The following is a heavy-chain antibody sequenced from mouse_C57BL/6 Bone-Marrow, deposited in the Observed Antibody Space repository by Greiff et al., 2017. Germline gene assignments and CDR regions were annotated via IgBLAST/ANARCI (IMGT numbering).Heavy chain of an antibody. CDR1: GYTFTSYW. Sequence: VQLQQPGAELVMPGASVKLSCKASGYTFTSYWMHWVKQRPGQGLEWIGEIDPSDSYTNYNQKFKGKTTLTVDKSSSTAYMQLSSLTSEDSAVYYCARALLYYFYDYWGQGTTLTVSS. V-gene: IGHV1-69*01. J-gene: IGHJ2*01. CDR2: IDPSDSYT. D-gene: IGHD1-1*01. CDR3: ARALLYYFYDY.